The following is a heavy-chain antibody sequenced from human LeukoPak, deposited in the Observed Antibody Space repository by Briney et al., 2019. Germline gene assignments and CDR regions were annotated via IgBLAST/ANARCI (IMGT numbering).Heavy chain of an antibody. J-gene: IGHJ4*02. V-gene: IGHV3-30*18. Sequence: PGGSLRLTCAASGFTFSSYGIHWVRQAPGKGLEWVAVISYDGSYKFYADSVKDRFTISRDSSKNTLYLQMNSLRAEDTAVYYGAKDPFDYWGQGTLVTVSS. CDR2: ISYDGSYK. CDR1: GFTFSSYG. CDR3: AKDPFDY.